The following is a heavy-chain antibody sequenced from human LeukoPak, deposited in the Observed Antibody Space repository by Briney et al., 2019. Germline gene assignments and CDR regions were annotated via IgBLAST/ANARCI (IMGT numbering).Heavy chain of an antibody. D-gene: IGHD6-13*01. V-gene: IGHV3-74*01. J-gene: IGHJ4*02. Sequence: GSLRLSCAASGFTFSTYWMHWVRQAPGKGLVWVSRINTDGSSTNYADSVKGRFTISRDNAKNTLYLQMDSLRAEDTAVYYCVREDGYSSWYGGLSLHYWGQGTLVTVSS. CDR1: GFTFSTYW. CDR2: INTDGSST. CDR3: VREDGYSSWYGGLSLHY.